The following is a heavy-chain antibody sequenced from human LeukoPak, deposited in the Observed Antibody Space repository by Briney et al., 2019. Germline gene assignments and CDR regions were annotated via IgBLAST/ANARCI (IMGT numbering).Heavy chain of an antibody. D-gene: IGHD4-17*01. Sequence: GGSLRLSCVASVFTFSTYRMRWVRQAPGKGLRWVSRLSGDGSSTRFADSLKGRFTISRDNAQNTLYLQTNSLRAEDTAVYLCARAATTGPNLLDNWGQGTLVAVSS. CDR3: ARAATTGPNLLDN. V-gene: IGHV3-74*01. CDR2: LSGDGSST. CDR1: VFTFSTYR. J-gene: IGHJ4*02.